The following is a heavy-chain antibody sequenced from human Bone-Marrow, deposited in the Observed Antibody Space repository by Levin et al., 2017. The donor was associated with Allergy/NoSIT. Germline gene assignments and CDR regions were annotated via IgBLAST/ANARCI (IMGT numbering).Heavy chain of an antibody. J-gene: IGHJ4*02. Sequence: HPGGSLRLSCAASGFTFTSHAMSWVRQAPGKGLEWVSVIGGSGDRTYYADSVKGRFTISRDISNNTLYLQMNSLRAEDTAVYFCAKALRGGTCYSGNDYWGQGTLVTVSS. CDR1: GFTFTSHA. CDR3: AKALRGGTCYSGNDY. CDR2: IGGSGDRT. V-gene: IGHV3-23*01. D-gene: IGHD2-15*01.